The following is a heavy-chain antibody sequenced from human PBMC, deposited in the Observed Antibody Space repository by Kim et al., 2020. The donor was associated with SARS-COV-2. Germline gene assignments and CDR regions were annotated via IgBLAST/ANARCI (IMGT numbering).Heavy chain of an antibody. J-gene: IGHJ4*02. Sequence: SETLSLTCTVSGGSISSYYWSWIRQPPGKGLEWIGYIYYSGSTNYNPSLKSRVTISVDTSKNQFSLKLSSVTAADTAVYYCARLETWIQLAFDYWGQGTLVTVSS. CDR1: GGSISSYY. CDR2: IYYSGST. D-gene: IGHD5-18*01. V-gene: IGHV4-59*01. CDR3: ARLETWIQLAFDY.